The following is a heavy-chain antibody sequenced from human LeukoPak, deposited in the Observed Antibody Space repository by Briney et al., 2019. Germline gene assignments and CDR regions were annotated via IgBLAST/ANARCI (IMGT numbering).Heavy chain of an antibody. CDR2: IIPILGIA. V-gene: IGHV1-69*04. CDR1: GGTFSSYA. D-gene: IGHD6-13*01. CDR3: ARDEDSSSWYPRFDY. Sequence: SVKVSCKASGGTFSSYAISWVRQAPGQELEWMGRIIPILGIANYAQKFQGRVTITADKSTSTAYMELSGLRSEDTAVYYCARDEDSSSWYPRFDYWGQGTLVTVSS. J-gene: IGHJ4*02.